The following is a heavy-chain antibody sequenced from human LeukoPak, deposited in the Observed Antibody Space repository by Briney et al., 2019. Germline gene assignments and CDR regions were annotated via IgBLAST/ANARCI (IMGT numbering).Heavy chain of an antibody. D-gene: IGHD6-13*01. Sequence: GGSLSLSCAASGFTFSSYGMHWVRQAPGKGLEWEAFIRYDGSNKYYADSVKGRFTISRDNSKNTLYLQMNSLRAEDTAVYYCAKPTSGYSSSWNAFDIWGQGTMVTVSS. CDR2: IRYDGSNK. CDR1: GFTFSSYG. J-gene: IGHJ3*02. V-gene: IGHV3-30*02. CDR3: AKPTSGYSSSWNAFDI.